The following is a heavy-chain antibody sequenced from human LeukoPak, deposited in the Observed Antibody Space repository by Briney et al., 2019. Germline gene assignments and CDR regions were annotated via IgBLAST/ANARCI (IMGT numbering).Heavy chain of an antibody. D-gene: IGHD3-3*01. CDR3: ARSLFGPHYDFDY. V-gene: IGHV1-69*13. Sequence: GASVKVSCKASGYTFTSYAISWVRQAPGQGLEWMGGIIPIFGTANYAQKFQGRVTITADESTSTAYMELSSLRSEDTAVYYCARSLFGPHYDFDYWGQGTLVTVSS. J-gene: IGHJ4*02. CDR1: GYTFTSYA. CDR2: IIPIFGTA.